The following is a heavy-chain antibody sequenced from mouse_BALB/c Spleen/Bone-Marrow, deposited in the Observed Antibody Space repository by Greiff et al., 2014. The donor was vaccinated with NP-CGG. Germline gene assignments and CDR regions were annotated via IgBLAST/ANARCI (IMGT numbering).Heavy chain of an antibody. CDR1: GFTFSSFG. Sequence: EVQLVESGGGLVQPGGSRKLSCAASGFTFSSFGMHWVRQAPEKGLEWVAYISSGSSTFYYADKVKGRFTVSRDNPKNTLFLQMTGLRSEDTAMYYCARESGAYAGVDYWGQGTTLTVSS. D-gene: IGHD2-13*01. CDR3: ARESGAYAGVDY. V-gene: IGHV5-17*02. CDR2: ISSGSSTF. J-gene: IGHJ2*01.